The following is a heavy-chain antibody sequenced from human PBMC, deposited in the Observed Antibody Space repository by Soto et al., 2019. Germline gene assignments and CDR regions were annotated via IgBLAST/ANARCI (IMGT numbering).Heavy chain of an antibody. CDR3: ASHRRPVTTGAWFDP. V-gene: IGHV4-39*01. D-gene: IGHD4-17*01. Sequence: QLQLQESGPGLVKPSETLSLTCTVSGGSISSSSYYWGWIRQPPGKGLEWIGSIYYSGSTYYNPSLKSRVTISVDTSKNQFSLKLSSVTAADTAVYYCASHRRPVTTGAWFDPWGQGTLVTVSS. CDR1: GGSISSSSYY. CDR2: IYYSGST. J-gene: IGHJ5*02.